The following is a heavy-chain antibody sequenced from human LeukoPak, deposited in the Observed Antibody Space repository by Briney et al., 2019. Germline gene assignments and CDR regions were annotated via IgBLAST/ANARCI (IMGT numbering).Heavy chain of an antibody. Sequence: GGSLRLSCAASGFTFSSYAMSWVRQAPGKGLEWVSAISGSGGSTYYADSVKGRFTISRDNAKNSLCLQMNSLRAEDTAVYYCARDHEEGNYGMDVWGQGTTVTVSS. CDR3: ARDHEEGNYGMDV. CDR1: GFTFSSYA. D-gene: IGHD3-10*01. CDR2: ISGSGGST. V-gene: IGHV3-23*01. J-gene: IGHJ6*02.